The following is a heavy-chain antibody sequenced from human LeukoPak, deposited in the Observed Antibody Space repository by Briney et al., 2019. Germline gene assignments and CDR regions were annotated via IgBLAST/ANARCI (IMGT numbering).Heavy chain of an antibody. CDR1: GFTFDDYG. D-gene: IGHD5-12*01. CDR2: LNWNGAST. CDR3: ARRIVATITSGYYFDY. Sequence: PGGSLRLSCAASGFTFDDYGLSWVRQVPGKGLEWVSGLNWNGASTGYADSVKGRFTISRDNAKNSLYLQMNSLRAEDTAVYYCARRIVATITSGYYFDYWGQGTLVTVSS. V-gene: IGHV3-20*04. J-gene: IGHJ4*02.